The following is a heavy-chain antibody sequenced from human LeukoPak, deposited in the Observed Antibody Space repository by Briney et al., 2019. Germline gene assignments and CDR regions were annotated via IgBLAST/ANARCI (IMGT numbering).Heavy chain of an antibody. Sequence: HPGGSLRLSCAASGFTFSSYSMNWVRQAPGKGLEWVSYISSSSSTIYYADSVKGRFTISRDNAKNSLYLQMNSLRAEDTAVYYCARLSGSSGPIDAFDIWGQGTMVTVSS. D-gene: IGHD3-22*01. J-gene: IGHJ3*02. CDR3: ARLSGSSGPIDAFDI. CDR2: ISSSSSTI. V-gene: IGHV3-48*01. CDR1: GFTFSSYS.